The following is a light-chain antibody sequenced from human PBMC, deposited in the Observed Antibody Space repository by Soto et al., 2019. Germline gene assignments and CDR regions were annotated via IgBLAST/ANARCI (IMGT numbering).Light chain of an antibody. CDR3: QQYTTSPWT. CDR1: QSVDTTY. Sequence: EIVLTQSPGTLSLSPGGRATLSCRASQSVDTTYLAWYQQKPGQAPRLLIYGASSRATGIPDRFSGSGSGTDFTLTISRLEPDDFAVYFCQQYTTSPWTFGQGTKVDI. CDR2: GAS. J-gene: IGKJ1*01. V-gene: IGKV3-20*01.